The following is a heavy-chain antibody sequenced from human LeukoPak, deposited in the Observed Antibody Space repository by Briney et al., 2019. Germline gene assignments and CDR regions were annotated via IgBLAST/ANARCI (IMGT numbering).Heavy chain of an antibody. CDR1: GFTFSSYS. J-gene: IGHJ4*02. D-gene: IGHD3-10*01. CDR3: AKDGGYYGSTFDY. CDR2: ISSSSSYI. Sequence: PGGSLRLSCAASGFTFSSYSMNWLRQAPGKGLEWVSSISSSSSYIYYADSVKGRFTISRDNSKNTLYLQMNSLRAEDTAVYYCAKDGGYYGSTFDYWGQGTLVTVSS. V-gene: IGHV3-21*01.